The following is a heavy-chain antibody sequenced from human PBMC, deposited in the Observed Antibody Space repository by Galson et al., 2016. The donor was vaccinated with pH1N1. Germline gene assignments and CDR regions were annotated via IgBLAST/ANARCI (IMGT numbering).Heavy chain of an antibody. J-gene: IGHJ4*02. CDR3: ATAGVVVAATGEY. CDR1: GVIFSNYA. CDR2: IDIKSGAT. Sequence: SVKVSCKVSGVIFSNYAINWVRQAPGQGLEWMGWIDIKSGATKYAQKFQVRVALNTDTSLNTVYMELSRLTSDDTAVYYCATAGVVVAATGEYWGQGTLVTVSS. V-gene: IGHV1-2*02. D-gene: IGHD2-15*01.